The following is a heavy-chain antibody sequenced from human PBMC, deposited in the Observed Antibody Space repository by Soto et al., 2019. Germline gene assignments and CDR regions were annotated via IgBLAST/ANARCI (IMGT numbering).Heavy chain of an antibody. Sequence: VASVKVSCKASGGTFSSYAISWARQAPGRGLEWMGGIIPIFGTANYAQKFQGRVTITADESTSTAYMELSSLRSEDTAVYYCAIESSSWYSHFDYWGQGTLVTVSS. CDR2: IIPIFGTA. CDR1: GGTFSSYA. V-gene: IGHV1-69*13. D-gene: IGHD6-13*01. J-gene: IGHJ4*02. CDR3: AIESSSWYSHFDY.